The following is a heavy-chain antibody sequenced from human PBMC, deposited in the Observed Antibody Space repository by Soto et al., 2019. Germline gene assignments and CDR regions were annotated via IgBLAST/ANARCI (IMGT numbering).Heavy chain of an antibody. Sequence: QVQLVQSGAEEKKPGASVKVSCKASGYTFTSYAMHWVRQAPGQRLEWMGWINAGNGNTKYSQKFQGRVTITRDTSASTAYMQLSSLRSEDTAVYSCARDTSMVYFDYWGQGTLVTVSS. V-gene: IGHV1-3*05. J-gene: IGHJ4*02. CDR3: ARDTSMVYFDY. D-gene: IGHD5-18*01. CDR2: INAGNGNT. CDR1: GYTFTSYA.